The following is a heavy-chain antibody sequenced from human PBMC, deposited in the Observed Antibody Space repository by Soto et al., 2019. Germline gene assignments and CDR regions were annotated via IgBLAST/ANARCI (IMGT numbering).Heavy chain of an antibody. D-gene: IGHD4-17*01. J-gene: IGHJ5*02. Sequence: GGSLRLSCAASGFTFSSYAMHWVRQAPGKGLEWVAVISYDGSNKYYADSVKGRFTISRDNSKNTLYLQMNSLRAEDTAVYYCARSGMTTVVTPNWFDPWGQGTLVTVSS. CDR1: GFTFSSYA. CDR3: ARSGMTTVVTPNWFDP. CDR2: ISYDGSNK. V-gene: IGHV3-30-3*01.